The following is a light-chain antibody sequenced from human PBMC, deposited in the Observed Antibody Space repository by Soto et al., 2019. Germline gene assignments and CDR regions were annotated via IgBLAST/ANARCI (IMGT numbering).Light chain of an antibody. CDR3: QQYGNSPRT. CDR2: GAS. Sequence: EIVLTQSPGTLSLSPGERATLSCRASQSVSSNLAWYQQKPGQAPRLLIYGASTRATGIPARFSGSGSGTEFTLTISSLQPEDFAVYYCQQYGNSPRTFGQGTKVDIK. CDR1: QSVSSN. J-gene: IGKJ1*01. V-gene: IGKV3D-15*01.